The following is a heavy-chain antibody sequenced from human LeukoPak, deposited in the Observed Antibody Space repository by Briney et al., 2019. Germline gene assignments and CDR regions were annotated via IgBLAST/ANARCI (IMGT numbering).Heavy chain of an antibody. CDR2: INPKNGGS. D-gene: IGHD1-26*01. CDR1: GYTFTGYY. Sequence: ASVKVSCKASGYTFTGYYMHWVRQAPGQGLEWVGWINPKNGGSNYAQKFQGRVTMTRDRSISTAYMELSRLTSDDTAVYYCARDGAGIVGAIESGWFDPWGQGTLVTVSS. J-gene: IGHJ5*02. CDR3: ARDGAGIVGAIESGWFDP. V-gene: IGHV1-2*02.